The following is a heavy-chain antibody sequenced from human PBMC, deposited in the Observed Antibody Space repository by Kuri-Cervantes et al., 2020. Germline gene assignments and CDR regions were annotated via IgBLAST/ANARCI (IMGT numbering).Heavy chain of an antibody. CDR1: GLTFSSYA. D-gene: IGHD2-2*01. Sequence: LSLTCAASGLTFSSYAMHWVRQAPGKGLEWVAVISYDGSNKYYADSVKGRFTISRDNSKNTLYLQMNSLRAEDTAVYYCARDRYQLLLTPKGAWFDPWGQGTLVTISS. CDR2: ISYDGSNK. V-gene: IGHV3-30-3*01. J-gene: IGHJ5*02. CDR3: ARDRYQLLLTPKGAWFDP.